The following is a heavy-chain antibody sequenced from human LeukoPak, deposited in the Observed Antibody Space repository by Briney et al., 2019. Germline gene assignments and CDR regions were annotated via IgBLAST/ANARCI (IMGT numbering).Heavy chain of an antibody. D-gene: IGHD6-13*01. CDR3: TRDRSTWLFDY. CDR2: IYSGGST. V-gene: IGHV3-53*01. J-gene: IGHJ4*02. CDR1: GFTVSSNY. Sequence: GGSLRLSCAASGFTVSSNYMSWVRQAPGKGLEWVSVIYSGGSTYYADSVKGRFTISRDNAKNSLYLQMNTLRDEDTAVYYCTRDRSTWLFDYWGQGTVVTVAS.